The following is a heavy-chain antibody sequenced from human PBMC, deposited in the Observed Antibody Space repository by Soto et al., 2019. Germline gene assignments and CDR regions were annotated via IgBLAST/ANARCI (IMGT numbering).Heavy chain of an antibody. CDR2: ISYDGSNK. CDR3: AKDSVWFGDHLWHSALYYYSYMDV. V-gene: IGHV3-30*18. D-gene: IGHD3-10*01. J-gene: IGHJ6*03. CDR1: GFTFSSYG. Sequence: GGSLRLSCAASGFTFSSYGMHWVRQAPGEGLEWVAVISYDGSNKYYADSVKGRFTISRDNSKNTLYLQMNSLRAEDTAVYYCAKDSVWFGDHLWHSALYYYSYMDVWGKGTTVTVS.